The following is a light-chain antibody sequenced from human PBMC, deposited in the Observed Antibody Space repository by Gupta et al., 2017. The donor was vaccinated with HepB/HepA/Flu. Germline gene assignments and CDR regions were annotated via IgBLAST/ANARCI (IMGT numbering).Light chain of an antibody. Sequence: EIVFTQSPGTLSLSPGERASLSCRASQSVSSSYLAWYQQKPGQSPRLLMYGASSRVTGVPDRFSGSGSGTDFTLTISRLEPEDFAVYYCQHYGSSPPVTFGQGTRLETK. J-gene: IGKJ5*01. CDR1: QSVSSSY. CDR3: QHYGSSPPVT. V-gene: IGKV3-20*01. CDR2: GAS.